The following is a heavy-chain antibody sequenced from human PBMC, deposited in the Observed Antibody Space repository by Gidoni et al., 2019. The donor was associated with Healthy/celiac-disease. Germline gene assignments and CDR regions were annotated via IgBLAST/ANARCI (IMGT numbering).Heavy chain of an antibody. CDR1: GGSISSYY. Sequence: QVQLQESGPGLVKPSETLSLTCTVSGGSISSYYWSWIRQPPGKGLEWIGYIYYSGSTNYNPSLKSRVTISVDTSKNQFSLKLSSVTAADTAVYYCAGVDIVATAGLDYWGQGTLVTVSS. J-gene: IGHJ4*02. CDR2: IYYSGST. CDR3: AGVDIVATAGLDY. D-gene: IGHD5-12*01. V-gene: IGHV4-59*01.